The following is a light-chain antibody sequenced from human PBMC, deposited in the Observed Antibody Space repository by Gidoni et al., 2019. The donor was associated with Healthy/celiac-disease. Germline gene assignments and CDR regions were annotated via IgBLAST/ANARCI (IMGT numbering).Light chain of an antibody. Sequence: DIQMTQSPSSLSASVGDRVTITCRASQSISSYLNWYQQKPGKAPKLLIYAASSLQRRVPSRFSGSGSGTDFTLTISSLQPEDFATYYCQQSYSTGTFXXXTKVEIK. V-gene: IGKV1-39*01. CDR1: QSISSY. CDR3: QQSYSTGT. CDR2: AAS. J-gene: IGKJ1*01.